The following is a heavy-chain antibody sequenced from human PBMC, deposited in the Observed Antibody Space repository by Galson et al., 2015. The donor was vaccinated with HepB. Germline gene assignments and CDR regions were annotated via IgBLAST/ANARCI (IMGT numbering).Heavy chain of an antibody. J-gene: IGHJ6*02. CDR3: AKDYPDIVVVPATPYYYYYGMDV. Sequence: SLRLSCAASGFTFSSYGMHWVRQAPGKGLEWVAVIWYDGSNKYYADSVKGRFTISRDNSKNTLYLQMNSLRAEDTAVYYCAKDYPDIVVVPATPYYYYYGMDVWGQGTTVTVSS. D-gene: IGHD2-2*01. CDR2: IWYDGSNK. V-gene: IGHV3-33*06. CDR1: GFTFSSYG.